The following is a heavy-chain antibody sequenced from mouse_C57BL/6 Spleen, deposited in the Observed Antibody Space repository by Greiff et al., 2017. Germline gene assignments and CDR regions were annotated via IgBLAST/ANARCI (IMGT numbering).Heavy chain of an antibody. CDR1: GYTFTDYY. D-gene: IGHD2-3*01. CDR2: INPYNGAT. Sequence: VQLQQSGPVLVKPGASVKMSCKASGYTFTDYYMNWVKQSHGKSLEWIGVINPYNGATSYNQKFKGKATLTVDKSSSTAYMELNSLTSEDSAVYYCASLYDGYFNYFDYWGQGTTLTVSS. J-gene: IGHJ2*01. V-gene: IGHV1-19*01. CDR3: ASLYDGYFNYFDY.